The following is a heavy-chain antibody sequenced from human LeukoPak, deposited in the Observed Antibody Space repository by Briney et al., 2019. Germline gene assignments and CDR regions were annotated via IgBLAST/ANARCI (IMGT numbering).Heavy chain of an antibody. V-gene: IGHV1-18*04. CDR1: GYTFTGYY. CDR2: ISAYNGNT. D-gene: IGHD6-19*01. J-gene: IGHJ6*03. Sequence: ASVKVSCKASGYTFTGYYMHWVRQAPGQGLEWMGWISAYNGNTNYAQKLQGRVTMTTDTSTSTAYMELRSLRSDDTAVYYCARIVYSSGWYKGEYYYYMDVWGKGTTVTISS. CDR3: ARIVYSSGWYKGEYYYYMDV.